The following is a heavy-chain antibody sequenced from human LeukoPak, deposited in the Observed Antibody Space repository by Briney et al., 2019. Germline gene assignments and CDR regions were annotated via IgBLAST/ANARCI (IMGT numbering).Heavy chain of an antibody. J-gene: IGHJ5*02. V-gene: IGHV4-28*01. CDR1: GYSISSDNW. D-gene: IGHD4/OR15-4a*01. CDR3: ARKPNAVYWFDP. Sequence: SDTLSLTCAVSGYSISSDNWWGWIRQPPGKGLEWIGYIQYSGITYYSPSLKSRVTLSVDTSKNQFSLRLSSVTAVDTAVYYCARKPNAVYWFDPWGQGTLVTVSS. CDR2: IQYSGIT.